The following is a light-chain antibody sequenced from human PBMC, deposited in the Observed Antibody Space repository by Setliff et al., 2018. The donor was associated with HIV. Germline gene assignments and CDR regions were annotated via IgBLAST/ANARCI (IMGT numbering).Light chain of an antibody. Sequence: QSALTQPASVSGSPGQSITISCTGTSSDIGGYNLVSWYQQYPGEAPKLIISDNTKRPSGVSDRFSASKSGNTAPLTISGLRAEDEADYYCSSYTSSSTYVFGLGTKVTVL. J-gene: IGLJ1*01. CDR1: SSDIGGYNL. V-gene: IGLV2-14*03. CDR3: SSYTSSSTYV. CDR2: DNT.